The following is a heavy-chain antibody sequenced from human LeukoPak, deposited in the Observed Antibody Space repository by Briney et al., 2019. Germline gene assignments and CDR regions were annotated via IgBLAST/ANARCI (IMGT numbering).Heavy chain of an antibody. CDR2: INPNSGGT. Sequence: ASVKVSCKASGYTFTGYYMHWVRQAPGQGLERMGRINPNSGGTNYAQKFQGRVTMTRDTSISTAYMELSRLRSDDTAVYYCARVDSSSWSSNWFDPWGQGTLVTVSS. V-gene: IGHV1-2*06. CDR1: GYTFTGYY. CDR3: ARVDSSSWSSNWFDP. D-gene: IGHD6-13*01. J-gene: IGHJ5*02.